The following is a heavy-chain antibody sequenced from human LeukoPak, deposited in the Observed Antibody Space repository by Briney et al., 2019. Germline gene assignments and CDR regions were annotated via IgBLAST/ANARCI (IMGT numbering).Heavy chain of an antibody. J-gene: IGHJ4*02. Sequence: GGSLRLSCTASGFTFSTYSMNWVRQAPGKGLEWVSSISSTSSYIYYADSLKGRFTISRDNAKNSLYLQMNSLRAEDTAVYYCAGDLRGLPFDYWGQGTLATVSS. CDR1: GFTFSTYS. V-gene: IGHV3-21*01. CDR2: ISSTSSYI. CDR3: AGDLRGLPFDY. D-gene: IGHD3/OR15-3a*01.